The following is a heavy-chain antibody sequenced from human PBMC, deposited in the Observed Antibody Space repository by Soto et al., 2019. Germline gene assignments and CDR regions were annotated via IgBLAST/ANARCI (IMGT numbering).Heavy chain of an antibody. Sequence: QVQLVQSGAEVKKPGSSVKVSCKASGGTFSSYAISWVLQAPGQGLEWMGGISPIFGTAIYSQKFQGRVTLTADESTSTAYTELSSLRSEDTGVYYCAREGDWGQGTLVTVSS. CDR2: ISPIFGTA. CDR3: AREGD. J-gene: IGHJ4*02. CDR1: GGTFSSYA. V-gene: IGHV1-69*01.